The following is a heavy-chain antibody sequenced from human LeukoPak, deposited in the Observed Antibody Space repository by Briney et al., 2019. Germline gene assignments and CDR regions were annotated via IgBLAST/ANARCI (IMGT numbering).Heavy chain of an antibody. Sequence: PGGSLRLSCAASGFTFSSDSMNWVRQAPGKGLEWVSSISSSSSYIYYADSVKGRFTTSRDNAKNSLYLQMNSLRAEDTAVYYCARVLYGSGSYDLDYWGQGTLVTVSS. D-gene: IGHD3-10*01. CDR1: GFTFSSDS. J-gene: IGHJ4*02. CDR3: ARVLYGSGSYDLDY. V-gene: IGHV3-21*01. CDR2: ISSSSSYI.